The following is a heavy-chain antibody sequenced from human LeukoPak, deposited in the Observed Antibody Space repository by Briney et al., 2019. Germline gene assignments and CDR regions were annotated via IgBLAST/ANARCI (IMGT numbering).Heavy chain of an antibody. D-gene: IGHD3-22*01. Sequence: SETLSLTCAVYGGSFSGYYWSWIRQPPGKGLEGIGEINHSGSTNYNPSLKSRVTISVDTSKNQFSLKLSSVTAADTAVYYCATSSTYYYDSSGYYLTDWGQGTLVTVSS. J-gene: IGHJ4*02. V-gene: IGHV4-34*01. CDR3: ATSSTYYYDSSGYYLTD. CDR1: GGSFSGYY. CDR2: INHSGST.